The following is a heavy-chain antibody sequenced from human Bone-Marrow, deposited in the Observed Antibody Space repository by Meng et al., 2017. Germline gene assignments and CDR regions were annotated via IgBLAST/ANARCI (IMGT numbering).Heavy chain of an antibody. CDR1: GFTVSSNY. J-gene: IGHJ6*02. V-gene: IGHV3-66*02. D-gene: IGHD3-16*01. CDR3: ARVDWGSGADGAYYYYGMDV. Sequence: GESLKISCAASGFTVSSNYMSWVRQAPGKGLEWVSVIYSGGSTYYADSVKGRFTISRDNCKNTLYLQMNSLRAEDTAVYYCARVDWGSGADGAYYYYGMDVWGQGTTVIVSS. CDR2: IYSGGST.